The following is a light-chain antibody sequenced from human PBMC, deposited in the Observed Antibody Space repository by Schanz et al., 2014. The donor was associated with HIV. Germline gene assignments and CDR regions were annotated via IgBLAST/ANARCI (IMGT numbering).Light chain of an antibody. CDR2: DAS. CDR3: QQYGSSPWT. V-gene: IGKV3-20*01. Sequence: EIVLTQSPGTLSLSPGERGTLSCRASQSVSSNLAWYQQKPGQAPRLLIYDASNRATGIPARFSGSGSGTDFTLTISRLEPEDFAVYYCQQYGSSPWTFGQGTKVETK. J-gene: IGKJ1*01. CDR1: QSVSSN.